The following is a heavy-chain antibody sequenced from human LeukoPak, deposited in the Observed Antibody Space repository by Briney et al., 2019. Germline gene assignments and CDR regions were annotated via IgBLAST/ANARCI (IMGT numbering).Heavy chain of an antibody. CDR2: ISDHGKSR. CDR1: GFIFSNYE. J-gene: IGHJ4*02. V-gene: IGHV3-48*03. CDR3: AMCGLVAAIDS. D-gene: IGHD5-12*01. Sequence: PGGSLRLSCAAPGFIFSNYEMNWVRQTPGKGLEWVSYISDHGKSRNYVDSVKGRFAISRDNAKNSLYLQMNSLRAEDTAVYYCAMCGLVAAIDSWGQGTLVTVSS.